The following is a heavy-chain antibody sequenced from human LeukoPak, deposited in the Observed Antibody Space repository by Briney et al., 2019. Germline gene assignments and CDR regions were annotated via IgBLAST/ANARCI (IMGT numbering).Heavy chain of an antibody. CDR1: GFTFSSYG. V-gene: IGHV3-30*18. J-gene: IGHJ4*02. CDR3: AKRRGAGNYYFDY. CDR2: ISYDGSNK. Sequence: PGGSLRLSCAASGFTFSSYGMHWVRQAPGKGLEWVAVISYDGSNKYYADSVKGRFTISRDNSKNTLYLQMNSLRAEDTAVYYCAKRRGAGNYYFDYWGQGTLVTVSS.